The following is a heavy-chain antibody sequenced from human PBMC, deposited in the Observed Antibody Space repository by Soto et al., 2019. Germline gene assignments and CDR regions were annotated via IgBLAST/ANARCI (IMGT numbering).Heavy chain of an antibody. D-gene: IGHD3-10*01. J-gene: IGHJ4*02. CDR2: ISYDGSNK. V-gene: IGHV3-30*03. CDR3: VGGQYYFDY. CDR1: GFPFTTYG. Sequence: QVQLVESGGGVVQPGRSLRLSCAASGFPFTTYGMHWVREGPGKGLEWVAVISYDGSNKYYADSVKVRFTISRDNSKNTLYLQMNSLRPEDTALYYCVGGQYYFDYRGLGTLVTVSS.